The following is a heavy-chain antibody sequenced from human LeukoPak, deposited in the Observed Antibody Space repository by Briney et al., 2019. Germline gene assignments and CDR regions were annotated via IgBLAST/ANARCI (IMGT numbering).Heavy chain of an antibody. D-gene: IGHD2-2*01. CDR1: GASISSGGDS. Sequence: SQTLSLTCAVSGASISSGGDSWSWTRQPPGKGLGWIGYIYHSGSTYYNPSLKSRVTISVDRSKNQSSLKLSSVTAADTAVYYCARGYCSSTSCYPTDYWGQGTLVTVSS. V-gene: IGHV4-30-2*01. CDR3: ARGYCSSTSCYPTDY. CDR2: IYHSGST. J-gene: IGHJ4*02.